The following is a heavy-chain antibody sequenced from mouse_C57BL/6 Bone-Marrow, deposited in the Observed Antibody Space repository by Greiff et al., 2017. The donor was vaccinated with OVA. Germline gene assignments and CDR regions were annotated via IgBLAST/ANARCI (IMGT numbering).Heavy chain of an antibody. CDR3: AGYSNYAMDY. CDR1: EFTFSDYG. CDR2: ISSGSSTI. V-gene: IGHV5-17*01. Sequence: EVQRVASGGGLVKPGGSLKLSCAASEFTFSDYGMHWVRQAPEQGLEWVAYISSGSSTIYYADTVKDRFTIARDPAKNTLFLKMASLRSEDTDMYYCAGYSNYAMDYWGQGTSVTVSS. J-gene: IGHJ4*01. D-gene: IGHD2-5*01.